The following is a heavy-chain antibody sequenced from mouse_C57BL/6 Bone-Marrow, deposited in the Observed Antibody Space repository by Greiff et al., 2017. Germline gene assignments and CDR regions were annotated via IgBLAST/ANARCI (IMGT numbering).Heavy chain of an antibody. Sequence: EVKLVESGGGLVQPKGSLKLSCAASGFSFNTYAMNWVRQAPGKGLEWVARIRSKSNNYATYYADSVKDRFTISRDDSESMLYLQMNNLKTEDTAMYYCVRQSTVGFAYWGQGTLVTVSA. D-gene: IGHD1-1*01. V-gene: IGHV10-1*01. CDR1: GFSFNTYA. J-gene: IGHJ3*01. CDR3: VRQSTVGFAY. CDR2: IRSKSNNYAT.